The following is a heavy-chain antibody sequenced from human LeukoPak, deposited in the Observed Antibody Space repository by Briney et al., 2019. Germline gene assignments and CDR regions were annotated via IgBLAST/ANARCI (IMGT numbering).Heavy chain of an antibody. J-gene: IGHJ6*03. CDR3: AREPDYCGSGEAYYYMDV. CDR1: GGSISSYY. Sequence: SETLSLTCTVSGGSISSYYWSWIRQPAGKGLEWIGRIYTSGSTNYNPSLKSRVTMSVDTSKNQFSLKLSSVTAADTAVYYCAREPDYCGSGEAYYYMDVWGKGTTVTVSS. D-gene: IGHD3-10*01. CDR2: IYTSGST. V-gene: IGHV4-4*07.